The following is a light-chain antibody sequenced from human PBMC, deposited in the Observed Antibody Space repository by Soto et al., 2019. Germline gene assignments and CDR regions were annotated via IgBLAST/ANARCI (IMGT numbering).Light chain of an antibody. CDR3: QQYNSYSLT. Sequence: DIQMTQSPSTLSASVGDRVTITCRASQSINNWLAWYQQEPGKAPKLLIFKASSLESGVPSRFSGGGSGTEFTLTIGSLQPDDFATYYCQQYNSYSLTFGGGTKVEIK. V-gene: IGKV1-5*03. J-gene: IGKJ4*01. CDR1: QSINNW. CDR2: KAS.